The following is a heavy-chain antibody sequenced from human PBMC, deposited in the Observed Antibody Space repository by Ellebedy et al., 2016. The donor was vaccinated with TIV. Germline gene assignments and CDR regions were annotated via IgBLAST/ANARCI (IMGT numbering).Heavy chain of an antibody. CDR3: ARDPERIVASGTWNYDYHGMDV. J-gene: IGHJ6*02. D-gene: IGHD6-13*01. V-gene: IGHV4-30-4*01. CDR1: GGSITSGDYY. Sequence: SETLSLTXTVSGGSITSGDYYWSWIRQPPGKGLEWIGYIHYSGSTSYNPSLRSRITISLDTSKNQISLKMSSVTAADTAVYYCARDPERIVASGTWNYDYHGMDVWGQGTTVTVSS. CDR2: IHYSGST.